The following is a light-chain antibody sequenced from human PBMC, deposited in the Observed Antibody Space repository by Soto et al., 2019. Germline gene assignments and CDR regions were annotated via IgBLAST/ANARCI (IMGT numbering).Light chain of an antibody. Sequence: QSVLTQPPSVSAAPGQKVTISCSGSSSNIGNTYVFWYQQLPGTAPKLLIYDNNQRPSGIPDRFSGSKSGTSATLAITGLXTGDEADYYCGTWDSSLSAYVFGTGTKVTLL. V-gene: IGLV1-51*01. J-gene: IGLJ1*01. CDR3: GTWDSSLSAYV. CDR2: DNN. CDR1: SSNIGNTY.